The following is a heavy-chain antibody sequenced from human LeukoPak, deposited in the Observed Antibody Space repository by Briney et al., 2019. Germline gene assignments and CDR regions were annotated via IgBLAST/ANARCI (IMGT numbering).Heavy chain of an antibody. Sequence: GGSLRLSCAASGFTCSSYSMNRVRQAPGKGLEWVSYISSSSSTMYYADSVKGRFSISRDNAKNSLYLQMNSLRAEDTAVNYCARDHHRRLYDSQARDTFDIWGQGTMVTVSS. V-gene: IGHV3-48*01. J-gene: IGHJ3*02. CDR1: GFTCSSYS. D-gene: IGHD3-22*01. CDR3: ARDHHRRLYDSQARDTFDI. CDR2: ISSSSSTM.